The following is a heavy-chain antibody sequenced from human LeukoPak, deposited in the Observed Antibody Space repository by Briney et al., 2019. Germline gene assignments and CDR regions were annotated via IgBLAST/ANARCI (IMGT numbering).Heavy chain of an antibody. CDR2: ISTYNGIT. CDR3: ARDRGLRATAGTRIDF. CDR1: GYIFNSYA. Sequence: ASVNVSCKASGYIFNSYAIAWVRQAPGQGLEWMGWISTYNGITSYAQKLQSRVTMTTDTSSTTAYMELRSLRSDDTALYYCARDRGLRATAGTRIDFWGQGTLVTVSS. J-gene: IGHJ4*02. V-gene: IGHV1-18*01. D-gene: IGHD6-13*01.